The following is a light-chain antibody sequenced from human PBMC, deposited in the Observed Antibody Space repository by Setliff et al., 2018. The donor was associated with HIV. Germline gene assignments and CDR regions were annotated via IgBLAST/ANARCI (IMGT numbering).Light chain of an antibody. V-gene: IGLV2-14*01. CDR1: SSDVGGYNY. Sequence: QSALAQSASVSGSPGQSITISCTGASSDVGGYNYVSWYQQHPGKAPKLMIYEVINRPSGVSNRFSASKSGNTASLTISGLQAEDEADYYCSSFTSSGTYVFGSGTKVTVL. J-gene: IGLJ1*01. CDR3: SSFTSSGTYV. CDR2: EVI.